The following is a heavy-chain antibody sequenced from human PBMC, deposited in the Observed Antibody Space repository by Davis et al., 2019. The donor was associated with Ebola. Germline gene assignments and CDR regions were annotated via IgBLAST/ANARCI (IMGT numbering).Heavy chain of an antibody. J-gene: IGHJ3*01. D-gene: IGHD3-10*01. CDR1: GGSISSTTHF. V-gene: IGHV4-39*01. CDR2: ITNTGST. CDR3: ASRPITLVRDGAFDV. Sequence: SETLSLTCTVSGGSISSTTHFWGWIRQPPGKGLEWIGGITNTGSTYYNPSLDSRVTISVDTSKNQFSLKLTSLTAADTAVYYCASRPITLVRDGAFDVWGQGTMVSVSS.